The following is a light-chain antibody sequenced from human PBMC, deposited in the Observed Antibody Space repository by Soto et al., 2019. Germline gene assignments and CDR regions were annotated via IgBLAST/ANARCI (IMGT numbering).Light chain of an antibody. CDR1: ESVSNNY. J-gene: IGKJ1*01. V-gene: IGKV3-20*01. CDR2: GAS. Sequence: EIVLTHSPDTLSLSPGERATLSCRASESVSNNYLAWYQQKPGQAPRLVIYGASSRATGIPDRFSGSGSSTDFALTISRLEPEDFAVYYCQQYSKSPLTFGQGTKVEIK. CDR3: QQYSKSPLT.